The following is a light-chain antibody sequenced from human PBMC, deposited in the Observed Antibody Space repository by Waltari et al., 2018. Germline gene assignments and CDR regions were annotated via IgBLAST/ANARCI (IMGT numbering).Light chain of an antibody. CDR1: QSVSSNY. J-gene: IGKJ4*01. V-gene: IGKV3-20*01. Sequence: DIVLTQSPGTLSLSPGERATLSCRASQSVSSNYLAWYQQKPGQSPRLLIYGASSRATGIPARFSGSGSGPDFSLTISRLEPEDFAVYYCQQYGGSPLTFGGGTKVEIK. CDR2: GAS. CDR3: QQYGGSPLT.